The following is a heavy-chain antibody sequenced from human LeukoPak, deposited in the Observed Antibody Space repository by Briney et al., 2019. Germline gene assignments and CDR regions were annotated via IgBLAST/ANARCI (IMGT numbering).Heavy chain of an antibody. Sequence: SETLSLTCAAYGGSFSGYYWSWIRQPPGKGLERIGEINHSGSTNYNPSLKSRVTISVDTSKNQFSLKLSSVTAADTAVYYCARALGYCSSTSCRPVYFDYWGQGTLVTVSS. CDR1: GGSFSGYY. D-gene: IGHD2-2*01. CDR2: INHSGST. V-gene: IGHV4-34*01. CDR3: ARALGYCSSTSCRPVYFDY. J-gene: IGHJ4*02.